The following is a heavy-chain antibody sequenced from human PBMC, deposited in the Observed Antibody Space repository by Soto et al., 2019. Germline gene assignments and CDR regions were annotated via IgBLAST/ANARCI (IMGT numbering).Heavy chain of an antibody. D-gene: IGHD2-8*01. CDR1: GFTFSDYA. CDR2: ISFDGNIK. V-gene: IGHV3-30-3*01. J-gene: IGHJ6*02. Sequence: QVQLVESGGGVVQPGRSLRLSCAASGFTFSDYAMHWVRHVPGQGLGWVAVISFDGNIKYDADSVKGRFTISRDNSKNTLFLQMNRLKGEDTAVYSCARAPRRYCTSLSCLGLYGLDVWGQGTTVTVSS. CDR3: ARAPRRYCTSLSCLGLYGLDV.